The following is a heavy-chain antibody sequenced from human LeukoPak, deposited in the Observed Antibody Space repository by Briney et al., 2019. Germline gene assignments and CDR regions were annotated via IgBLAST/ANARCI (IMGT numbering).Heavy chain of an antibody. Sequence: SETLSLTCTVSGGSISSGSYYWSWIRQPAGKGLEWIGRIYTSGSTNYNPSLKSRVTISVDTSKNQFSLKLSSVTAADTAVYYCARDGVSALNLYSDIWGRGTLVPVSS. CDR3: ARDGVSALNLYSDI. J-gene: IGHJ2*01. CDR1: GGSISSGSYY. V-gene: IGHV4-61*02. CDR2: IYTSGST. D-gene: IGHD3-3*01.